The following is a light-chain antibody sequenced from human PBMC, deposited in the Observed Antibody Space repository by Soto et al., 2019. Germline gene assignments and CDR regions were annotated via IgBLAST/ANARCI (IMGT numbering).Light chain of an antibody. J-gene: IGKJ1*01. CDR1: QSLSDN. V-gene: IGKV3-15*01. CDR2: RAS. Sequence: EIVMTQSPATLAGSPGETVTLSCRASQSLSDNLAWYQQKPGQAPRLLIFRASTGATGVPARFSGRGSGTEFTLTISGLQSEDFAVFHCQQYSKWPPWTFGPGTKVEIK. CDR3: QQYSKWPPWT.